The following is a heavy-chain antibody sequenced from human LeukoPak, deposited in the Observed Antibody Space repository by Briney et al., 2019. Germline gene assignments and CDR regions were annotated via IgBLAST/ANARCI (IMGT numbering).Heavy chain of an antibody. CDR2: INPNSGGT. CDR3: ARARPAALQSWFDP. CDR1: GYTFTGYY. Sequence: ASVKVSCKASGYTFTGYYTHWVRQAPGQGLEWMGWINPNSGGTNYAQKFQGRVTMTRDTSISTAYMELSRLRSDDTAVYYCARARPAALQSWFDPWGQGTLVTVSS. V-gene: IGHV1-2*02. J-gene: IGHJ5*02. D-gene: IGHD2-2*01.